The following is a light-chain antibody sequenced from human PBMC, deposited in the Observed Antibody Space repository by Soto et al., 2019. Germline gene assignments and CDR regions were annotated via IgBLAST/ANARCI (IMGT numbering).Light chain of an antibody. V-gene: IGKV1-5*03. CDR2: KAS. Sequence: DIQMTQSPATLAASVGDRVSLTCRASQSIDTWLAWYQQKPGKAPNLLIYKASRLESGVPSRFSGSGSGTEFTRTISSLQPEDFGSYYCQEYKNDYGTFGQGTKVDIK. CDR3: QEYKNDYGT. J-gene: IGKJ1*01. CDR1: QSIDTW.